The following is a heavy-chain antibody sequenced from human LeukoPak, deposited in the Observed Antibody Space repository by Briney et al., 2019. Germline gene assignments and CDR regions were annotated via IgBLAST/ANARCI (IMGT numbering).Heavy chain of an antibody. CDR1: GFTLRGNY. D-gene: IGHD3-3*01. CDR2: IYSGGTT. CDR3: ATRFSEQS. V-gene: IGHV3-66*02. Sequence: WGSPRLSFAASGFTLRGNYMSLGPQFSGKGLEWVSVIYSGGTTNYADSVKGRFTISRDYSKNTLYLQMNSLRPEDTAVYYCATRFSEQSWGQGTLVTVSS. J-gene: IGHJ4*02.